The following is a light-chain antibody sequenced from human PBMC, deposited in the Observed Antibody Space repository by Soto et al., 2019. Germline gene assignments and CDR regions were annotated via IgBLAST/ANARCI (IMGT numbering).Light chain of an antibody. V-gene: IGKV3-15*01. CDR2: GSA. CDR3: QQYHNWPA. J-gene: IGKJ1*01. Sequence: SLAWYQQRPGQAPRLLIYGSATRATGIPARFSGGGSGTVFTLTISSLHSEDAAVYYCQQYHNWPAFGQGTKVDIK. CDR1: S.